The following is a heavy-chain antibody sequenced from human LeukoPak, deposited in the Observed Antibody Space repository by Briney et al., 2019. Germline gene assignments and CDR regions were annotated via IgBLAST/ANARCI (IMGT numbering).Heavy chain of an antibody. CDR1: GFTFSSYG. D-gene: IGHD3-10*02. CDR2: INSDGGTT. Sequence: GGSLRLSCAASGFTFSSYGMHWVRQAPGKGLVWVSGINSDGGTTTYADSVKGRFTISRDNAKNTLYLQMNNLRAEDTAVYYCAELGITMIGGVWGKGTTVTISS. J-gene: IGHJ6*04. V-gene: IGHV3-74*01. CDR3: AELGITMIGGV.